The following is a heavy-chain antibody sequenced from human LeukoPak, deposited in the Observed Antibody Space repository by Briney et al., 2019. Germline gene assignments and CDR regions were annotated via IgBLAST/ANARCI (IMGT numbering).Heavy chain of an antibody. CDR1: GFTVSSNY. D-gene: IGHD3-10*01. V-gene: IGHV3-66*01. CDR3: ARVGVYGSGSYSLDAFDI. Sequence: GGSLRLSCAASGFTVSSNYMSWVRQAPGKGLEWVSVIYSGGSTYYADSVKGRFTISRDNSKNTLYLQMNSLRAEDTAVYYCARVGVYGSGSYSLDAFDIWGQGTMVTVSS. J-gene: IGHJ3*02. CDR2: IYSGGST.